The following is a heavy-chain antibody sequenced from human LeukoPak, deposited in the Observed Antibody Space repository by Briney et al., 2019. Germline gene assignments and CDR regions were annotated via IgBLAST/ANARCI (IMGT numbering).Heavy chain of an antibody. D-gene: IGHD3-10*01. J-gene: IGHJ4*02. V-gene: IGHV3-30*18. CDR2: ISYDGSNE. Sequence: PGGSLRLSCTASGFTFSSYGMHWVRQAPGEGLEWVAFISYDGSNEYYADSVKGRFTISRDNSKNTLYLQMNSLRAEETAIYYCAKDPVVRGFIITGGFDYWGQGTLVTVSS. CDR1: GFTFSSYG. CDR3: AKDPVVRGFIITGGFDY.